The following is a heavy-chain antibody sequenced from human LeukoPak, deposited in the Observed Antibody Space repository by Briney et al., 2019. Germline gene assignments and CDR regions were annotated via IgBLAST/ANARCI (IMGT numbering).Heavy chain of an antibody. Sequence: GGSLRLSCAASGFTFSNYGMHWVRQAPGKGLEWVALIWYDGSNKYYADSVRGRFTISRDNSKNTLYLQMKSLRVEDTAVYYCARNQEIDYYDSSGFYWGVEYWGQGTLVTVSS. J-gene: IGHJ4*02. CDR2: IWYDGSNK. V-gene: IGHV3-33*01. CDR3: ARNQEIDYYDSSGFYWGVEY. D-gene: IGHD3-22*01. CDR1: GFTFSNYG.